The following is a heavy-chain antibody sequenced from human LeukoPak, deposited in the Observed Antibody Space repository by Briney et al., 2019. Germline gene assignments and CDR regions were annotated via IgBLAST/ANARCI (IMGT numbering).Heavy chain of an antibody. CDR3: ARGRSYGSGSYRWFDP. Sequence: PSETLSLTCAVYGGSFSGYYWSWIRQPPGKGLEWIGEINHSGSTNYNPSLKSRVTISVDTSKNQSSLKLSSVTAADTAVYYCARGRSYGSGSYRWFDPWGQGTLVTVSS. J-gene: IGHJ5*02. D-gene: IGHD3-10*01. CDR1: GGSFSGYY. V-gene: IGHV4-34*01. CDR2: INHSGST.